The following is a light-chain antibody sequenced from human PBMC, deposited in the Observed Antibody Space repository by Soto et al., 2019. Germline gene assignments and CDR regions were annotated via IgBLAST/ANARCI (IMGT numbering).Light chain of an antibody. CDR1: RSDVVGYNY. V-gene: IGLV2-8*01. CDR2: EVN. Sequence: QSVLTQPASVSGSPGQSITISCTGTRSDVVGYNYVYWHQQHPGKAPKLMIYEVNKRPSGVPDRFSGSKSGNTASPTVSGLQAEDEADYYCSSYAGSTNPNFVFGTGTKVTVL. J-gene: IGLJ1*01. CDR3: SSYAGSTNPNFV.